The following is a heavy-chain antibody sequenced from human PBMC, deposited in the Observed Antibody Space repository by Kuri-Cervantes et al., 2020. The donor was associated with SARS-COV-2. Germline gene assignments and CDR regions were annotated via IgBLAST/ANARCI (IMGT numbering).Heavy chain of an antibody. V-gene: IGHV1-69*13. J-gene: IGHJ6*03. D-gene: IGHD2-15*01. CDR1: GGTLTTYG. Sequence: SVKVSCKASGGTLTTYGFTWVRQAPGQGLEWMGGTIPFFGTPNYAQKFEGRVTITADESTSTAYMELSSLRSEDTAVYYCARMGRGYCSGGSCHYYYYMDVWGKGTTVTVSS. CDR3: ARMGRGYCSGGSCHYYYYMDV. CDR2: TIPFFGTP.